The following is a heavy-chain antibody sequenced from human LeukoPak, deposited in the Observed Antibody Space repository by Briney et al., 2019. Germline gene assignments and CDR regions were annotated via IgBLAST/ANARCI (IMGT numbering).Heavy chain of an antibody. CDR2: IRGDTGDT. V-gene: IGHV1-2*02. D-gene: IGHD2-15*01. CDR1: GYPVSGYY. Sequence: ASVKVSCKTSGYPVSGYYMHWVRQAPGQGLEWMGWIRGDTGDTDSPQKFRGRVTMTRDTSTDTAYLELSRLRYDDTAIYFCARVRVNSCDYWGQGTLVTVSS. J-gene: IGHJ4*02. CDR3: ARVRVNSCDY.